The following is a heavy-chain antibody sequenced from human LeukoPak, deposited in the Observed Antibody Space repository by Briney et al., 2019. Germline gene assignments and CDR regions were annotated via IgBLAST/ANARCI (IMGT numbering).Heavy chain of an antibody. CDR1: GFTFSSHG. CDR2: ISYDGSNK. V-gene: IGHV3-30*03. D-gene: IGHD6-6*01. Sequence: GGSLRLSCVASGFTFSSHGMHWVRQAPGKGLEWVAVISYDGSNKYYADSVKGRFTISRDNSKNTLYLQMNSLRAEDTAVYYCAMRARQRGLNWFDPWGQGTLVTVSS. J-gene: IGHJ5*02. CDR3: AMRARQRGLNWFDP.